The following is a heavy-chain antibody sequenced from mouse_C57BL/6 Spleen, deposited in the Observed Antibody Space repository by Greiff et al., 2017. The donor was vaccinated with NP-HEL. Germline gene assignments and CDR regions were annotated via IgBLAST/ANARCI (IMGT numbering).Heavy chain of an antibody. CDR3: ARYGSSYRYFDV. J-gene: IGHJ1*03. Sequence: QVQLQQPGAELVKPGASVKMSCKASGYTFTSYWITWVKQRPGQGLEWIGDIYPGSGSTNYNEKFKSKATLTVDTSSSTAYMQLSSLTSEDSAVYYGARYGSSYRYFDVWGTGTTVTVSS. CDR1: GYTFTSYW. D-gene: IGHD1-1*01. V-gene: IGHV1-55*01. CDR2: IYPGSGST.